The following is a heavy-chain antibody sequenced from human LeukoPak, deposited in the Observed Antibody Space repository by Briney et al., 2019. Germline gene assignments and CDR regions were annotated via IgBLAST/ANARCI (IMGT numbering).Heavy chain of an antibody. Sequence: PGASLRLSCAASGFTFSSYAMSWVRQAPGKGLEWVSAISGSGGSTYYADSVKGRFTISRDNSKNTLYLQMNSLRAEDTAVYYCAKGLLWPTKNFDYWGQGTLVTVSS. J-gene: IGHJ4*02. CDR1: GFTFSSYA. CDR2: ISGSGGST. V-gene: IGHV3-23*01. D-gene: IGHD3-10*01. CDR3: AKGLLWPTKNFDY.